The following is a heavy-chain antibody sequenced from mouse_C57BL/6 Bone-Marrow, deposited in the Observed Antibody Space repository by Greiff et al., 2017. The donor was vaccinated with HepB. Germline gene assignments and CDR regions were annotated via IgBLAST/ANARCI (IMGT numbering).Heavy chain of an antibody. CDR3: TISYAMDY. CDR2: IYPGDGDT. CDR1: GYAFSSYW. J-gene: IGHJ4*01. V-gene: IGHV1-80*01. Sequence: QVHVKQSGAELVKPGASVKISCKASGYAFSSYWMNWVKQRPGKGLEWIGQIYPGDGDTNYTGKFKGKATLTADTSSSTAYMQLSILTSEDSSVYFCTISYAMDYWGQGTSVTVSS.